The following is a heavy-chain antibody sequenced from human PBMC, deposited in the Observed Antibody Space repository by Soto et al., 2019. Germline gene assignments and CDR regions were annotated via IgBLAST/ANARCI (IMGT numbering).Heavy chain of an antibody. J-gene: IGHJ4*02. CDR2: IYYSGST. D-gene: IGHD1-26*01. Sequence: SETLSLTCTVSGGSISSGGYYWSWIRQHPGKGLEWIGYIYYSGSTYYNPSLKSRVTISVDTSKNQFSLKLSSVTAADTAVYYCARDLQNSGSYYGCFDYWGQGTLVTVSS. CDR1: GGSISSGGYY. CDR3: ARDLQNSGSYYGCFDY. V-gene: IGHV4-31*03.